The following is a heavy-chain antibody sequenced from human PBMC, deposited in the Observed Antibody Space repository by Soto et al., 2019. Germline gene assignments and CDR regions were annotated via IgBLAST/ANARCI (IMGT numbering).Heavy chain of an antibody. CDR2: ISGSGGST. J-gene: IGHJ4*02. CDR3: AKADMITFGGVMNY. V-gene: IGHV3-23*01. CDR1: GFTFNSYA. Sequence: EVQLLESGGGLVQPGGSLRLSCAASGFTFNSYAMSWVRQGPGKGLEWVSGISGSGGSTYYADSVKCRFTISRDNSKNTLYLQMNSLRAEDTAVYYCAKADMITFGGVMNYWCQGNLVTVSS. D-gene: IGHD3-16*01.